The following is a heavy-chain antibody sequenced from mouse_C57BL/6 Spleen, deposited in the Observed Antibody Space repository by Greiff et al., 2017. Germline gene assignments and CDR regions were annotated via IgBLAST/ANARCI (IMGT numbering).Heavy chain of an antibody. D-gene: IGHD1-1*01. CDR1: GFNIKDYY. J-gene: IGHJ3*01. CDR3: TTPYYYGSSYVLAY. CDR2: IDPEDGDT. V-gene: IGHV14-1*01. Sequence: VQLQQSGAELVRPGASVKLSCTASGFNIKDYYMHWVKQRPEQGLEWIGRIDPEDGDTEYAPKFQGKATMTADTSSNTAYLQLSSLTSEDTAVYYCTTPYYYGSSYVLAYWGQGTLVTVSA.